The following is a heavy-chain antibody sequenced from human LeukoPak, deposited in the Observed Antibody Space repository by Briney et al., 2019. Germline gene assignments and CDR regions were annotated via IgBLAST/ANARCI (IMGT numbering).Heavy chain of an antibody. V-gene: IGHV6-1*01. CDR1: GDRVSNNNAA. Sequence: SQTLSLTCAISGDRVSNNNAASNWIRQSPSRGLEWLGRTYYRSPRYNEYAVSVRSRIIINTATSKNQFSLPLNSVTPQDKAVYYCARYCIGSVRYGDVWGQGTTVTVSS. D-gene: IGHD3-9*01. CDR2: TYYRSPRYN. J-gene: IGHJ6*02. CDR3: ARYCIGSVRYGDV.